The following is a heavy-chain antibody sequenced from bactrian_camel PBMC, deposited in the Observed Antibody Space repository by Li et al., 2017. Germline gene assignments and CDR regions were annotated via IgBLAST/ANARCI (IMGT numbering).Heavy chain of an antibody. J-gene: IGHJ6*01. CDR2: IASSGGT. V-gene: IGHV3S53*01. D-gene: IGHD7*01. Sequence: HVQLVESGGGSVQAGGSLRLSCAASGYTYSTYSMGWFRQAPGKKREGVAGIASSGGTTYADSVKGRFTVSKDDFSNRLYLQMNNLTPEDTAMYYCAAELAPPRWWSPLDFSNWGQGTQVTVS. CDR3: AAELAPPRWWSPLDFSN. CDR1: GYTYSTYS.